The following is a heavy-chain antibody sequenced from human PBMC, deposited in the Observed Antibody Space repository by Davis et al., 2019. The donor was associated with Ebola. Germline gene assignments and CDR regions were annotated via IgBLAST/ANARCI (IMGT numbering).Heavy chain of an antibody. V-gene: IGHV1-2*02. J-gene: IGHJ6*04. CDR1: GYTFTSYD. D-gene: IGHD2-2*02. CDR3: ARDSPVGIVVVLAAILGMDV. Sequence: ASVKVSCKASGYTFTSYDINWVRQATGQGLEWMGWMNPNSGGTNYAQKFQGRVTMTRDTSISTAYMELSRLRSDDTAVYYCARDSPVGIVVVLAAILGMDVWGKGTTVTVSS. CDR2: MNPNSGGT.